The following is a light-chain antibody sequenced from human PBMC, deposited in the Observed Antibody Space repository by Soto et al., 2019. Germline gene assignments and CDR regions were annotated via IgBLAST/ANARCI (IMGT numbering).Light chain of an antibody. V-gene: IGKV3-15*01. CDR3: QQYSDWWT. Sequence: EIVMTQSPATLSVSPGQRATLSCRASQSVGYKLAWYQQKPGQAPSLLIHGISTRATGIPARFSGGGCGTEFTLTINCLQSEDFAVYYCQQYSDWWTVGQGTKVDIK. CDR1: QSVGYK. J-gene: IGKJ1*01. CDR2: GIS.